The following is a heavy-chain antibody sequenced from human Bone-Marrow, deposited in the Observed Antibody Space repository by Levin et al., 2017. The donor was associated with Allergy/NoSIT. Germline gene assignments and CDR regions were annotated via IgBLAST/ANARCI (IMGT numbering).Heavy chain of an antibody. CDR2: IYSGGST. D-gene: IGHD3-22*01. J-gene: IGHJ4*02. V-gene: IGHV3-53*01. CDR3: ARKTDSSGSGDY. Sequence: GGSLRLSCAASGFIVSSNYMSWVRQAPGKGLECVSVIYSGGSTYYADSVKGRFIISRDSSKNTLYLQMNSLRAEDTAVYYCARKTDSSGSGDYWGQGTLVTVSS. CDR1: GFIVSSNY.